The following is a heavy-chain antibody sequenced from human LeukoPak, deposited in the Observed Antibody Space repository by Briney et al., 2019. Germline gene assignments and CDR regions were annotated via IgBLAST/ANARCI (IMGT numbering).Heavy chain of an antibody. D-gene: IGHD5-24*01. Sequence: GGSLRLSCAASGFTFSSYAMSWVRQAPGKGLEWVSAISGSGGSTYYADSVKGRFTISRDNSKNTLYLQMNSLRAEDTAVYYCAKSPAGGWLQPLDYWGQGTLVTVSS. CDR1: GFTFSSYA. CDR3: AKSPAGGWLQPLDY. J-gene: IGHJ4*02. V-gene: IGHV3-23*01. CDR2: ISGSGGST.